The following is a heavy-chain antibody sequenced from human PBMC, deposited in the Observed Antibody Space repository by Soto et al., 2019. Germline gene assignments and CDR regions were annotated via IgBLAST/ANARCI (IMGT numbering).Heavy chain of an antibody. Sequence: RGALRLSCAASGFTFSRYSMNWVRQAPGKGLEWVSSISSSSSYIYYADSVKGRFTISRDNAKNSLYLQMNSLRAEDTAVYYCARGFPRLHWGQGTLVTVPQ. V-gene: IGHV3-21*01. J-gene: IGHJ1*01. CDR1: GFTFSRYS. CDR2: ISSSSSYI. CDR3: ARGFPRLH.